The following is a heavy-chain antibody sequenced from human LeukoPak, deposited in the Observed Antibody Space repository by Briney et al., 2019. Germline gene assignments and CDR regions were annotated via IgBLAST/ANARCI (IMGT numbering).Heavy chain of an antibody. J-gene: IGHJ3*02. CDR3: ARDIGLDYNSSSFASDI. V-gene: IGHV4-4*07. D-gene: IGHD6-6*01. CDR1: GGSFTTHY. CDR2: IYSGGST. Sequence: PSETLSLTCTVSGGSFTTHYWNWFRQPAGKGLEWIGRIYSGGSTNYKSSLKSRVIMLIDTSKRQLSLKLSSVTAADTAIYYCARDIGLDYNSSSFASDIWGPGTLVIVSS.